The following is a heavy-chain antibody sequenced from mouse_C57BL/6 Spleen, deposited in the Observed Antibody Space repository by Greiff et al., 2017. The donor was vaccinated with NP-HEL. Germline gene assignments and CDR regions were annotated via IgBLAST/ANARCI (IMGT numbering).Heavy chain of an antibody. V-gene: IGHV7-3*01. CDR1: GFTFTDYY. CDR2: IRNKANGYTT. J-gene: IGHJ4*01. CDR3: ARYHYYAMDY. Sequence: EVQVVESGGGLVQPGGSLSLSCAASGFTFTDYYMSWVRQPPGKALEWLGFIRNKANGYTTEYSASVKGRFTISRDNSQSILYLQMNALRAEDSATYYCARYHYYAMDYWGQGTSVTVSS.